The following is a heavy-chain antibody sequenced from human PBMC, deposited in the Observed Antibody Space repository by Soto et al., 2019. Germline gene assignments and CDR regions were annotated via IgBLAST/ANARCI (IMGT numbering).Heavy chain of an antibody. V-gene: IGHV3-23*01. CDR1: GFTFSSFA. CDR3: ARVLGGSGSPVDY. CDR2: IRGGGGGT. Sequence: GGSLRLSCAASGFTFSSFAMSWVRQAPGKGLEWVSAIRGGGGGTYYADSVKGRFTISRDNSKNTQYLQMNSLRAEDTAVYYCARVLGGSGSPVDYWGQGTLVTVSS. D-gene: IGHD2-15*01. J-gene: IGHJ4*02.